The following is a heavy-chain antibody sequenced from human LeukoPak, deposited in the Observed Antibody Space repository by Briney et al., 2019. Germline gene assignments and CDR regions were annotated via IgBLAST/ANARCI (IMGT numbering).Heavy chain of an antibody. J-gene: IGHJ3*02. Sequence: ASAKVSCKASGYTFTGYYMHWVRQAPGQGLEWMGWINPNSGGTNYAQKFQGRVTMTRDTSISTAYMEPSRLRSDDTAVYYCASGSGSYRAFDIWGQGTMVTVSS. CDR1: GYTFTGYY. V-gene: IGHV1-2*02. D-gene: IGHD3-10*01. CDR2: INPNSGGT. CDR3: ASGSGSYRAFDI.